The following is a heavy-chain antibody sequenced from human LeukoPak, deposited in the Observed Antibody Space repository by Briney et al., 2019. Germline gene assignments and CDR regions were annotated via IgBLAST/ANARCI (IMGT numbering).Heavy chain of an antibody. D-gene: IGHD3-10*01. Sequence: GGSLRLSCAASGFTFSSYAMSWVRQAPGKGLEWVSAISGSGGSTYYADSVKGRFTISRDDSKNTLYLQMNSLRAEDTAVYYCAKDKGLFTMVRGVIITQFDYWGQGTLVTVSS. J-gene: IGHJ4*02. CDR3: AKDKGLFTMVRGVIITQFDY. V-gene: IGHV3-23*01. CDR2: ISGSGGST. CDR1: GFTFSSYA.